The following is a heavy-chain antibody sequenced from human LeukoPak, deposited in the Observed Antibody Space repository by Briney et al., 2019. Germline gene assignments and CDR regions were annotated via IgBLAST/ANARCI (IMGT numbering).Heavy chain of an antibody. CDR3: VRGVTYCGFWSGHQPGSYYVDV. CDR1: GYSISSGYY. D-gene: IGHD3-3*01. CDR2: IYHSGST. J-gene: IGHJ6*03. V-gene: IGHV4-38-2*01. Sequence: SETLSLPCAVSGYSISSGYYWGWIRQPPGKGLEWIGSIYHSGSTYYTPSLKSRVTISVDTSKNQYSLKLSSVTAADTAVYYCVRGVTYCGFWSGHQPGSYYVDVWGKGTTVTVSS.